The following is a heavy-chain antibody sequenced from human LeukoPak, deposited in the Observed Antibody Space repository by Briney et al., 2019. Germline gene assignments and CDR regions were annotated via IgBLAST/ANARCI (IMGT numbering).Heavy chain of an antibody. CDR1: GFSFSNFS. CDR3: AKTRPLDSSSWSHGDY. V-gene: IGHV3-30-3*02. D-gene: IGHD6-13*01. CDR2: ISYDGTNE. Sequence: SGGSLRLSCAASGFSFSNFSIHWVRQAPGKGLEWVAVISYDGTNEYYADSVKGRFTISRDNSKNTLYLQMNSLRAEDTAVYYCAKTRPLDSSSWSHGDYWGQGTLVTVSS. J-gene: IGHJ4*02.